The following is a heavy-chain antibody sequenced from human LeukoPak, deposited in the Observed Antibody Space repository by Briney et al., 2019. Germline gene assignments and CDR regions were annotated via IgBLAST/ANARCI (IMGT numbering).Heavy chain of an antibody. Sequence: ASVKVSCKASGYTFTGYYMHWVRQAPGQGLEWLGWINPNSGGTNYAQKFQGRVTMTRDTSISTAYMELSRLRFDDTAVYYWARGGGAGVVVITIPNDAFDIWGQGTMVTVSS. CDR2: INPNSGGT. J-gene: IGHJ3*02. D-gene: IGHD2-21*01. CDR1: GYTFTGYY. CDR3: ARGGGAGVVVITIPNDAFDI. V-gene: IGHV1-2*02.